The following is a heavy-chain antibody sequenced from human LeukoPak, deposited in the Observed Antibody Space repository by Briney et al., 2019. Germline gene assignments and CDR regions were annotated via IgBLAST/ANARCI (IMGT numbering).Heavy chain of an antibody. Sequence: GGSLRLSCASSGFIFSDAWIGWVRQAPGKGLEWVSSISVSSSYIYYAGSVKGRFTISRDNAKNSLYLQMNSLRVEDTAVYFCTRDGKDCSSSSCSADYWGQGTLVTVSS. CDR3: TRDGKDCSSSSCSADY. CDR1: GFIFSDAW. V-gene: IGHV3-21*01. D-gene: IGHD2-2*01. CDR2: ISVSSSYI. J-gene: IGHJ4*02.